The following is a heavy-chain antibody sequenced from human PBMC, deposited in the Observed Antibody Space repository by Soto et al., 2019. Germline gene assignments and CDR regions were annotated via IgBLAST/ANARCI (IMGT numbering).Heavy chain of an antibody. J-gene: IGHJ6*02. Sequence: SVKVSCKASGGTFSSYAISWVRQAPGQGLEWMGGIIPIFGTANYAQKFQGRVTITADESTSTAYMELSSLRSEDTAVYYCARWIGYCSSTSCYDYYYGMVVWGQGTTVTVSS. D-gene: IGHD2-2*01. CDR2: IIPIFGTA. CDR1: GGTFSSYA. V-gene: IGHV1-69*13. CDR3: ARWIGYCSSTSCYDYYYGMVV.